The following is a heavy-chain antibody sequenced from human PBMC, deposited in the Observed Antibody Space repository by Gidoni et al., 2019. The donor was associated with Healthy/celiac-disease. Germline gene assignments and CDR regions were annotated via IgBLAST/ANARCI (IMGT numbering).Heavy chain of an antibody. CDR1: GSTFSSYS. CDR2: ISSSSSYI. Sequence: EVQLVESGGGLVKPGGSLRLSCAASGSTFSSYSLNWVRQAPGKGLEWGSSISSSSSYIYYADSVKGRFTISRDNAKNSLYLQMNSLRSEDTAVYYCARDRGDYYFDYWGQGTLVTVSS. V-gene: IGHV3-21*01. J-gene: IGHJ4*02. CDR3: ARDRGDYYFDY. D-gene: IGHD4-17*01.